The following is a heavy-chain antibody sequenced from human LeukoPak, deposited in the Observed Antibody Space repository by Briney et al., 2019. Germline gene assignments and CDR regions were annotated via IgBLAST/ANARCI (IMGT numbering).Heavy chain of an antibody. J-gene: IGHJ4*02. D-gene: IGHD1-26*01. Sequence: GGSLRLSCVASGLTFDDYGMSWVRQAPGKGLEWVSGINWNGGTTTYADSVKGRFTISRDNAKNSLYLQMNSLRVEDTVFYYCARNSGANVYTYSFQYWGRGTLVTVSS. CDR2: INWNGGTT. V-gene: IGHV3-20*04. CDR1: GLTFDDYG. CDR3: ARNSGANVYTYSFQY.